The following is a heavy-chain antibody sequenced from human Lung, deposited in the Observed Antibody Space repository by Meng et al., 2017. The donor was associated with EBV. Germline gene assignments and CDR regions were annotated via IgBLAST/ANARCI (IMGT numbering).Heavy chain of an antibody. J-gene: IGHJ5*02. CDR3: VRGYGGSYLGGDH. D-gene: IGHD1-26*01. Sequence: VPLGEAWGGLVQPGGSLSLSCAASEFTFSTYWMHWVRQAPGKGLVWVSRINSDGSSTSYADSVKGRFSISRDNAKNTLYLQMNSLTVDDTAIYYCVRGYGGSYLGGDHWGQGTLVTVSS. CDR2: INSDGSST. CDR1: EFTFSTYW. V-gene: IGHV3-74*01.